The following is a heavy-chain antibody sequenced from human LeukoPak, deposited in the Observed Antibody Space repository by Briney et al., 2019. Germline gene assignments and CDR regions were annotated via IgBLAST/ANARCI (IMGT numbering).Heavy chain of an antibody. Sequence: PSETLSLTCIVSGGSISYYYWSWIRQPPGKGLEWIGYIYYSGSTNYNPSLKSRVTISVDTSKNQSSLKLSSVTAADTAVYYCARERSSSWYDYWGQGTLVTVSS. CDR2: IYYSGST. J-gene: IGHJ4*02. D-gene: IGHD6-13*01. CDR3: ARERSSSWYDY. CDR1: GGSISYYY. V-gene: IGHV4-59*01.